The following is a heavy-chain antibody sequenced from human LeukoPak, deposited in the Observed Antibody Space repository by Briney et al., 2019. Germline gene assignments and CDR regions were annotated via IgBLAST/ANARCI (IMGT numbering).Heavy chain of an antibody. J-gene: IGHJ4*02. CDR1: GFTFSIYG. V-gene: IGHV3-33*01. Sequence: GGSLRLSCAASGFTFSIYGMHWVRQAPGKGLEWVAFIWYDGSKKYYADSVKGRFTISRDDSMNTLYLQMNSLRAEDTAVYYCARTIVGSTDYFDYWGQGTLVIVSS. CDR3: ARTIVGSTDYFDY. CDR2: IWYDGSKK. D-gene: IGHD1-26*01.